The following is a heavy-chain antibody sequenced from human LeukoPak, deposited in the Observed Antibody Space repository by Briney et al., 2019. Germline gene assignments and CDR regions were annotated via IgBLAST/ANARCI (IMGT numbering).Heavy chain of an antibody. V-gene: IGHV3-33*01. Sequence: GGSLRLSCAASGFTFSSYGMHWVRQAPGKGLEWVAVIWYDGSNKYYADSVKGRFTISSDNSKNTLYLQMNSLRAEDTAVYYCARGYDFWSGYYSSSGFDYWGQGTLVTVSS. CDR3: ARGYDFWSGYYSSSGFDY. D-gene: IGHD3-3*01. J-gene: IGHJ4*02. CDR2: IWYDGSNK. CDR1: GFTFSSYG.